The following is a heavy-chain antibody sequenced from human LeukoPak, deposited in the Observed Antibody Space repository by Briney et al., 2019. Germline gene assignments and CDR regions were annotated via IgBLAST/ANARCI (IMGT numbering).Heavy chain of an antibody. CDR3: AMGFHIAVAGSPFDY. Sequence: ASVTVSCKASGGTFSSYAISWVRQAPGQGLEWMGGIIPIFGTANCAQKFQGRVTITADESTSTAYMELSSLRSEDTAVYYCAMGFHIAVAGSPFDYWGQGTLVTVSS. J-gene: IGHJ4*02. V-gene: IGHV1-69*13. CDR1: GGTFSSYA. CDR2: IIPIFGTA. D-gene: IGHD6-19*01.